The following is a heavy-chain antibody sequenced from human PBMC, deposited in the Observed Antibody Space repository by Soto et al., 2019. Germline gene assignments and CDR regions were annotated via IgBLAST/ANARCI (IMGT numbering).Heavy chain of an antibody. CDR3: AGDLTDGDFVDAFDV. CDR1: GFSVSINY. D-gene: IGHD4-17*01. Sequence: ELQLVESGGGLVQPGGSLRLSCAASGFSVSINYVNWVRQAPGKGLEWVSVIYSGGTTHYSDSVKGRFTISRDTSKNTLYLQMNSLRVEYTAVYYCAGDLTDGDFVDAFDVWGQGTMVTVSS. V-gene: IGHV3-66*01. J-gene: IGHJ3*01. CDR2: IYSGGTT.